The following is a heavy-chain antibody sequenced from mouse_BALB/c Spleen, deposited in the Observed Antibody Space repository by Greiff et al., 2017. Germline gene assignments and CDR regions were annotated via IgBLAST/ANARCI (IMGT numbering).Heavy chain of an antibody. J-gene: IGHJ4*01. CDR2: INSNGGST. Sequence: EVKLVESGGGLVQPGGSLKLSCAASGFTFSSYGMSWVRQTPDKRLELVATINSNGGSTYYPDSVKGRFTISRDNAKNTLYLQMSSLKSEDTAMYYCAGWVGDYYAMDYWGQGTSVTVSS. CDR3: AGWVGDYYAMDY. D-gene: IGHD1-1*02. V-gene: IGHV5-6-3*01. CDR1: GFTFSSYG.